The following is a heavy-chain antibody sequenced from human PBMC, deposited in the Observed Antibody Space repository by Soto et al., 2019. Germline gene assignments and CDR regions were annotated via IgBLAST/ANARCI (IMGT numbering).Heavy chain of an antibody. J-gene: IGHJ4*02. Sequence: SETLSLTCAVYGGSFSGYYWSWIRQPPGKGLEWIGEINHSGSTNYNPSLKSRVTISVDTSKNQFSLKLSSVTAADTAVYYCARGGRVAGTDYWGQGTLVTVSS. CDR3: ARGGRVAGTDY. CDR1: GGSFSGYY. D-gene: IGHD6-19*01. CDR2: INHSGST. V-gene: IGHV4-34*01.